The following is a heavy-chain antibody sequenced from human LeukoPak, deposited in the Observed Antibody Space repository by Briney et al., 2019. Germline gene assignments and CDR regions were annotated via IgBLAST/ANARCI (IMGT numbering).Heavy chain of an antibody. J-gene: IGHJ3*01. D-gene: IGHD4-17*01. Sequence: GGSLRLSCAASAFSFSKFALIWVRQAPGKGLEWVSAITANGGYTLYADAVKGRFTVSRDNSKNTLYLQINSLRPEDTAMYYCAKEPNGDYIGAFDFWGQGTMVTVS. CDR3: AKEPNGDYIGAFDF. CDR1: AFSFSKFA. V-gene: IGHV3-23*01. CDR2: ITANGGYT.